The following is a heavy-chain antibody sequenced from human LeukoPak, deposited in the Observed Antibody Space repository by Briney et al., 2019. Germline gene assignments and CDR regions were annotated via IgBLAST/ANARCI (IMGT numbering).Heavy chain of an antibody. J-gene: IGHJ5*02. CDR1: GFTVSNNY. D-gene: IGHD6-13*01. V-gene: IGHV3-66*01. Sequence: GGSLRLSCAASGFTVSNNYMTWVREAAGKGLEWVSVIYGDRATHYADSVKGRVIISRDNSKNTLDLQMHSLTVEDTAVYYCAKGGAPSSRYAPWWFDPWGQGTLVTVSS. CDR2: IYGDRAT. CDR3: AKGGAPSSRYAPWWFDP.